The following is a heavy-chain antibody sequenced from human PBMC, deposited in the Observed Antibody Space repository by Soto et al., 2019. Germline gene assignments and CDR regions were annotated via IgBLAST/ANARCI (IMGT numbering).Heavy chain of an antibody. J-gene: IGHJ6*02. V-gene: IGHV4-39*01. CDR3: ASHLTSCSAGSCYSDFPYYGMDV. CDR1: GGSISSSSYY. Sequence: SETLSLTCTVSGGSISSSSYYWVWIRQPPGKGLEGMGSIFYSGSTYYNPSLKSRVTISVDTSKNQFPLKLSSVTAADTAVYYGASHLTSCSAGSCYSDFPYYGMDVWGQGTMVTVSS. D-gene: IGHD2-15*01. CDR2: IFYSGST.